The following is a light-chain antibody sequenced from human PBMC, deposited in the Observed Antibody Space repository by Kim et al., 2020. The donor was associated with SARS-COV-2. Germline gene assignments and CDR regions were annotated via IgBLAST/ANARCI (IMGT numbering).Light chain of an antibody. CDR3: CSYAGSYTLV. CDR1: SNDIGGYNS. V-gene: IGLV2-11*01. J-gene: IGLJ3*02. CDR2: DVR. Sequence: GQSVTIPCTGPSNDIGGYNSVSWFQQHPGKAPKLMIYDVRQRPSGVPDRFSGSKSGNTASLTISGLQAEDEADYYCCSYAGSYTLVFGGGTQLTVL.